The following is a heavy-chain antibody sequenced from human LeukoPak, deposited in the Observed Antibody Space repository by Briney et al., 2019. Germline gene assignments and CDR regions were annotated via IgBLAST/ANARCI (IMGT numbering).Heavy chain of an antibody. Sequence: PSQTLSLTCTVSGGSISSGSYYWSWIRQPAGKGLEWIGRIYTSGSTNYNPSLKSRVTISIDTSKNQFSLKLSSVTAADTAVYYCARGLLTKAGSLWSDPIYYYYGMDVWGQGTTVTVSS. CDR1: GGSISSGSYY. CDR2: IYTSGST. J-gene: IGHJ6*02. CDR3: ARGLLTKAGSLWSDPIYYYYGMDV. V-gene: IGHV4-61*02. D-gene: IGHD3-10*01.